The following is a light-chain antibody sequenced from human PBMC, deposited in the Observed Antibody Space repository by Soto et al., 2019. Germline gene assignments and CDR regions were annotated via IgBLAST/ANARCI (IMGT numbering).Light chain of an antibody. V-gene: IGKV1-39*01. CDR1: QSIYNY. Sequence: DIQMTQSPSSLSASVGDRVTITCRASQSIYNYLNWYQQKPGKAPKLLIYGASTLQSGVPSRFSGCGSGSDFTLAISTLQPEDFATYYCQQTYSTPITFGQGTRLEIK. CDR2: GAS. J-gene: IGKJ5*01. CDR3: QQTYSTPIT.